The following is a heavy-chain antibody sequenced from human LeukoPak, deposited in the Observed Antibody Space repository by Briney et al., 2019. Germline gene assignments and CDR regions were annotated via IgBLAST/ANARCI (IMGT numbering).Heavy chain of an antibody. J-gene: IGHJ4*02. CDR3: AKELDTMFFDY. Sequence: GGSLRLSCATSGFNFDRYTIHWVRHAPGKGLEWVSLAGWAGGTTFYSDSVRGRFTISRDSGRKSVYLQMNSLTTDDTAFYFCAKELDTMFFDYWGQGALVTDSS. CDR2: AGWAGGTT. CDR1: GFNFDRYT. V-gene: IGHV3-43*01. D-gene: IGHD3-10*02.